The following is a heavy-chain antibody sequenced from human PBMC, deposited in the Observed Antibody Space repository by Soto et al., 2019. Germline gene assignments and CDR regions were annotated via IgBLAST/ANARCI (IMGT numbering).Heavy chain of an antibody. CDR3: ARGGRGDHLYFDY. D-gene: IGHD3-10*01. CDR2: ISAYNGNT. Sequence: ASVKLSCKASGYTFTSYGISWVRQAPGQGLEWVGWISAYNGNTNYAQKLQGRVTMTTDTSTSTAYMELRSLRADDTAVYDGARGGRGDHLYFDYWGQGTLVTVSS. J-gene: IGHJ4*02. V-gene: IGHV1-18*01. CDR1: GYTFTSYG.